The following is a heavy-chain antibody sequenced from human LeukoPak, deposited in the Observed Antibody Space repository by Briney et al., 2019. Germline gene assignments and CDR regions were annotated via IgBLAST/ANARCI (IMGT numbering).Heavy chain of an antibody. CDR1: GGSISSYY. D-gene: IGHD5-18*01. Sequence: PSETLSLTCTVSGGSISSYYWSWIRQPAGKGLEWIGRIYTSGSTNYNPSLKSRVTISVDTSKNQFSLKLSSVTAADTAVYYCARGQIQLWPRYFDYWGQGTLVTVSS. CDR3: ARGQIQLWPRYFDY. J-gene: IGHJ4*02. V-gene: IGHV4-4*07. CDR2: IYTSGST.